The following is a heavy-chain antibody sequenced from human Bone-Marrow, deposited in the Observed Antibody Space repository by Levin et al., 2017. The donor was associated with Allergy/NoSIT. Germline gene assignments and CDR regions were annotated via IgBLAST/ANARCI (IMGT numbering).Heavy chain of an antibody. V-gene: IGHV4-31*03. CDR3: ARASGLAAPSFDY. D-gene: IGHD6-13*01. J-gene: IGHJ4*02. Sequence: SETLSLTCQVSGGSINSDGNYWSWIRQHPERGLEWIGYIHYSGTTYYNPSLKSRVTISIDGSKNQFSLQVKSVNAADTAVYYCARASGLAAPSFDYWGQGALVTVSS. CDR1: GGSINSDGNY. CDR2: IHYSGTT.